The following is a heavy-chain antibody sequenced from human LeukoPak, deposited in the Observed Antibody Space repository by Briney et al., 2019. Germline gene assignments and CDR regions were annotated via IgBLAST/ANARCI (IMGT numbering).Heavy chain of an antibody. J-gene: IGHJ4*02. CDR1: GGSFSGYY. CDR2: INHSGST. D-gene: IGHD4-11*01. V-gene: IGHV4-34*01. Sequence: PSETLSLTCAVYGGSFSGYYWSWIRQPPGKGLEWIGEINHSGSTNYNPSLKSRVTISVDKSKNQFSLKLSSVTAADTAVYYCASYSNYAGDYWGQGTLVTVSS. CDR3: ASYSNYAGDY.